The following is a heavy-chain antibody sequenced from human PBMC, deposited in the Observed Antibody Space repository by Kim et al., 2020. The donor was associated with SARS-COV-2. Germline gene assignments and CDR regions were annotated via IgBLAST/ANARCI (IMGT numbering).Heavy chain of an antibody. D-gene: IGHD1-1*01. V-gene: IGHV4-39*01. Sequence: SETLSLTCTVSGGSISSSIYYWGWIRQPPGKGLEWIGSIYYSGSTYYNPSLKSRVTISVDTSKNQFSLKLSSVTAADTAVYYCARHVRRNWNDPPAGYWGHGTLVTVSS. J-gene: IGHJ4*01. CDR1: GGSISSSIYY. CDR2: IYYSGST. CDR3: ARHVRRNWNDPPAGY.